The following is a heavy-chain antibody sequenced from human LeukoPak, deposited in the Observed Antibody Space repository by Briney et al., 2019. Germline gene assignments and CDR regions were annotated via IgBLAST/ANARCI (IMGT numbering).Heavy chain of an antibody. CDR1: GYSFTSYW. V-gene: IGHV5-51*01. Sequence: GESLKISCKGSGYSFTSYWIGWVRQMPGKGLEWMGIIYPGDSDTRSSPSFQGQVTISADKSISTAYLQWSSLKASDTAMYYCARLEYDSSGSLVSYYYGMDVWGQGTTVTVSS. D-gene: IGHD3-22*01. CDR3: ARLEYDSSGSLVSYYYGMDV. CDR2: IYPGDSDT. J-gene: IGHJ6*02.